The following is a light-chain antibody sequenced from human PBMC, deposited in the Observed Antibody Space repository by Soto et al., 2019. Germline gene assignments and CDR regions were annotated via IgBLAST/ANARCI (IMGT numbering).Light chain of an antibody. CDR2: AAS. J-gene: IGKJ1*01. CDR1: QTISNY. CDR3: PQSYSSPRT. V-gene: IGKV1-39*01. Sequence: DIQMTQSPSSLSASVGDRVTLTCRASQTISNYVSWYQQKPGKAPKCLIYAASTLQSRVPSRFSGSGSGTDFTLSIDSLQPEDFATYYCPQSYSSPRTFGRGAKVELK.